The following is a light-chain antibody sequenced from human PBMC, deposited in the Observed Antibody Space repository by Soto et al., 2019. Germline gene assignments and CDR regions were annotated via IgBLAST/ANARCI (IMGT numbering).Light chain of an antibody. J-gene: IGLJ1*01. V-gene: IGLV2-18*02. Sequence: QSALTQPRSVSGSPGQSVTISCTGLSSDVAIYNRVSWYQQPPGTAPRLIIYEVNNRPSGVPDRFSGSKSGNTASLTISGLQAEDEADYYCNSFTTSNTYVFGSGTKVTVL. CDR2: EVN. CDR3: NSFTTSNTYV. CDR1: SSDVAIYNR.